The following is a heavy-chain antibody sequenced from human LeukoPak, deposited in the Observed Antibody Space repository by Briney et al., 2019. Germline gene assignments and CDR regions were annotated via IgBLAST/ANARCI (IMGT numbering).Heavy chain of an antibody. CDR1: GFTFSSYA. Sequence: GGSLRLSCAASGFTFSSYAMSWVRQAPGKGLEWVLAISGSGGSTYYADSVKGRFTISRDNSKNTLYLQMNSLRAEDTAVYYCAKGTRYYDSSGFLDYWGQGTLVTVSS. D-gene: IGHD3-22*01. CDR2: ISGSGGST. V-gene: IGHV3-23*01. J-gene: IGHJ4*02. CDR3: AKGTRYYDSSGFLDY.